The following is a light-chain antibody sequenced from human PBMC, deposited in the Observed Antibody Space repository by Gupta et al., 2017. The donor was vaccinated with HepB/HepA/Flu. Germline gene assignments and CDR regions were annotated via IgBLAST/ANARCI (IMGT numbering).Light chain of an antibody. V-gene: IGKV2-28*01. Sequence: IVLTQSPPSLPVIPGESASISCRSSQSLLYSNCYPYLAWYLQKPGKSPKLLIYLSSNRASGVPERFSGSGSGTDFTLKISRVEAEDVGVYYCMQALQSPCRFGQGTKLEIK. CDR1: QSLLYSNCYPY. CDR2: LSS. J-gene: IGKJ2*04. CDR3: MQALQSPCR.